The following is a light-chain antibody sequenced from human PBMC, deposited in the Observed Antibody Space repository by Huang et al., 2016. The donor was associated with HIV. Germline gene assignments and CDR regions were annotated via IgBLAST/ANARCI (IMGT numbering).Light chain of an antibody. J-gene: IGKJ2*01. V-gene: IGKV3-15*01. CDR1: QTVSSN. Sequence: EIVMTQSPATLSVSPGERATLSCRARQTVSSNLAWYQQKPGQAPRLLIYAASTRATDIRARCSGSGSGTEFTLTISSLQSEDFAVYYCQHYRVWPPVYTFGQGTKLEIK. CDR3: QHYRVWPPVYT. CDR2: AAS.